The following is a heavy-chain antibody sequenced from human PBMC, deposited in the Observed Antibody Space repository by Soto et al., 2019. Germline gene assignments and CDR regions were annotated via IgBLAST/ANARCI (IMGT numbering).Heavy chain of an antibody. D-gene: IGHD3-22*01. J-gene: IGHJ3*02. V-gene: IGHV4-59*08. CDR3: TTEAYDNSGSLAFDI. CDR2: IFHPGTT. Sequence: SETLSLTCTVSGGSITNYYDSWVRKPPGKGLEWIGYIFHPGTTSYNPSLKSRVTLSVDTSQSQFSLKLNSVTAADTAVYYCTTEAYDNSGSLAFDIWGPGTLVT. CDR1: GGSITNYY.